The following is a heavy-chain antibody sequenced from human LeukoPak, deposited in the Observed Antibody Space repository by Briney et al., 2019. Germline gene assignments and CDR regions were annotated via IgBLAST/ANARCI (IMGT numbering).Heavy chain of an antibody. CDR2: LSFDGSNK. J-gene: IGHJ6*02. CDR1: GFTFSSNG. V-gene: IGHV3-33*01. CDR3: ARAGRGWFGSMDV. D-gene: IGHD3-10*01. Sequence: GGSLRLSCAASGFTFSSNGMHWVRQAPGKGLEWVAVLSFDGSNKYFEDSVKGRFSISRDNSRNTLYLQMNSLRAEDTAVYYCARAGRGWFGSMDVWGQGTTVTVSS.